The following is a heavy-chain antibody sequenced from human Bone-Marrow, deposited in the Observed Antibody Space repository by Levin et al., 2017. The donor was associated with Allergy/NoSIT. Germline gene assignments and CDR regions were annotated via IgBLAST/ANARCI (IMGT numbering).Heavy chain of an antibody. CDR3: AKETGGGDWRTVDY. V-gene: IGHV3-23*01. D-gene: IGHD2-21*01. Sequence: GESLKISCAASGFTFKNCAMSWVRQAPGKGLEWVSAISGSGGGKYYADSVKGRFTISRDNSKNTLYLQMNSLRVEDTAIYYCAKETGGGDWRTVDYWGQGTLVTVSS. CDR1: GFTFKNCA. J-gene: IGHJ4*02. CDR2: ISGSGGGK.